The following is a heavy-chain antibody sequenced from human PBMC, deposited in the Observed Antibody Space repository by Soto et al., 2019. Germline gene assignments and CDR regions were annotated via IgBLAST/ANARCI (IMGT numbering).Heavy chain of an antibody. CDR2: ISGGSDYI. V-gene: IGHV3-21*06. J-gene: IGHJ6*02. CDR3: TRDTGNFWNDYLSTPPTHYYYGMDV. CDR1: GFTFSSYS. Sequence: GGSLRLSCSASGFTFSSYSVNWVRQAPGKGLEWVSSISGGSDYIYYSDSVRGRFTISRDNVKNSAFLQMNSLRAEDTAVYYCTRDTGNFWNDYLSTPPTHYYYGMDVWGQGTTVTVSS. D-gene: IGHD3-3*01.